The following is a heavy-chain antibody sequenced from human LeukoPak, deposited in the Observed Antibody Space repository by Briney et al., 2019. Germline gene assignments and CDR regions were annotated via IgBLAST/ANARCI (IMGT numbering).Heavy chain of an antibody. CDR1: GFTFSSYD. V-gene: IGHV3-23*01. CDR3: AEAGGYYYFGMDV. D-gene: IGHD1-14*01. CDR2: ISGSGGST. J-gene: IGHJ6*04. Sequence: PGGSLRLSCAASGFTFSSYDMSWVRQAPGKGLEWVSAISGSGGSTYYADSVKGRFTISRENSKNTLYLQMNSLIAEDTAVDYCAEAGGYYYFGMDVWGKGTTVTV.